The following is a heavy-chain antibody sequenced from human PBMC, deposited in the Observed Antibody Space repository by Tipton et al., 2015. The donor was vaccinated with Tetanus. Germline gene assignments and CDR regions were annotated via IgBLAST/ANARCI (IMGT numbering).Heavy chain of an antibody. CDR3: AREPWGYYYGSGVPYYFDY. CDR1: GGSFSDYY. D-gene: IGHD3-10*01. CDR2: IIHSGST. J-gene: IGHJ4*02. Sequence: TLSLTCAVYGGSFSDYYWSWIRQPPGKGLEWIGEIIHSGSTNYNPSLKSRVTISVDTSKNQFSLKLSSVTAADTAVYYCAREPWGYYYGSGVPYYFDYWGQGTLVTVSS. V-gene: IGHV4-34*12.